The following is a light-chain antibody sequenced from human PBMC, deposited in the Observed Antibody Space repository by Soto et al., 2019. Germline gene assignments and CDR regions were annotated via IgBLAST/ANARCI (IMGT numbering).Light chain of an antibody. Sequence: QSVLTQPPSASGTPGQRVTISCSGSSSNIGSNTVNWYQQLPGTAPKLLIHANNQRPSGVPDRFSGSKSGTPASLAISWLQSEEADYYCAAWDASLNGYVFGTGTKVTVL. CDR2: ANN. CDR3: AAWDASLNGYV. J-gene: IGLJ1*01. CDR1: SSNIGSNT. V-gene: IGLV1-44*01.